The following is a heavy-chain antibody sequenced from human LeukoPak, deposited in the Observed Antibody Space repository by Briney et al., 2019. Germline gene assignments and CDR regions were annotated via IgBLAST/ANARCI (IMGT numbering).Heavy chain of an antibody. V-gene: IGHV1-2*02. J-gene: IGHJ4*02. CDR2: IKPNSGGT. CDR3: ARDRPADGYNYELDY. CDR1: GYTFTGYY. D-gene: IGHD5-24*01. Sequence: ASVKVSCKASGYTFTGYYMHWVRQAPGQGLEWMGWIKPNSGGTNYAQKFQGRVTMTRDTSISTAYMELSRLRSDDTAVYYCARDRPADGYNYELDYWGQGTLVTVSS.